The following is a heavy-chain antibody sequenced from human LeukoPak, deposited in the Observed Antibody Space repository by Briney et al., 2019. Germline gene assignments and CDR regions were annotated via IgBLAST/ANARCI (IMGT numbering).Heavy chain of an antibody. CDR2: IFYSGRT. CDR1: GGSISSSTYY. Sequence: PSETLSLTCTVSGGSISSSTYYWGWIRQPPGKGLEWIGSIFYSGRTYYNPSLKSRVTISVDTSKNQFSLKLSSVTAADTAVYYCARTYCSSTSCYARAFDIWGQGTMVTVSS. CDR3: ARTYCSSTSCYARAFDI. V-gene: IGHV4-39*07. J-gene: IGHJ3*02. D-gene: IGHD2-2*01.